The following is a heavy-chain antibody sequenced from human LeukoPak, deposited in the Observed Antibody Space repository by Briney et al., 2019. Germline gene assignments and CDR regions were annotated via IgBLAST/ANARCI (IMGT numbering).Heavy chain of an antibody. J-gene: IGHJ4*02. CDR3: ARAHYGDPFHFDY. Sequence: ASVKVSCKASGYTFTGYYMHWVRQAPGQGLEWMGWINPNSGGTNYAQKFQGRVTMTRDTSISTAYMELSRLRSDDTAVYYSARAHYGDPFHFDYWGQGTLVTVSS. D-gene: IGHD4-17*01. V-gene: IGHV1-2*02. CDR2: INPNSGGT. CDR1: GYTFTGYY.